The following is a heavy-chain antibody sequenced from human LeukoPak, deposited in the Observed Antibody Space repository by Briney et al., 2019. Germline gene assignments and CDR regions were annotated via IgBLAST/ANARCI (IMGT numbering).Heavy chain of an antibody. J-gene: IGHJ4*02. CDR3: ARAELGGPIDY. CDR1: GFTFDDYG. V-gene: IGHV3-20*04. Sequence: GGSLRLSCAASGFTFDDYGMSWLRQAPGKGLEWVSGINWNGGSTGYADSVKGRFTISRDNAKNSLYLQMNILRAEDTALYYCARAELGGPIDYWGQGTLVTVSS. D-gene: IGHD3-10*01. CDR2: INWNGGST.